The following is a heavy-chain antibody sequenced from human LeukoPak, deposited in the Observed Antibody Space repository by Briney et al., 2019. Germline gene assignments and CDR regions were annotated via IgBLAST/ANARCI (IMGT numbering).Heavy chain of an antibody. V-gene: IGHV3-74*01. D-gene: IGHD4-17*01. CDR3: ARASTTVPNLLDH. CDR1: GFTFSTYW. Sequence: GPSLRLSCAAYGFTFSTYWMHWVRQAPGKGLGWLPCIKGVVSSTIHADSVKGRFSISRNKTKNTLYLQTSSLRAEETAVYDCARASTTVPNLLDHWGRGTLVTVSS. CDR2: IKGVVSST. J-gene: IGHJ4*02.